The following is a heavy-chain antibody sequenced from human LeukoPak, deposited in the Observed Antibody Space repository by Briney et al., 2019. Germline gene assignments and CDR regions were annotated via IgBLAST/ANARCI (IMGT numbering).Heavy chain of an antibody. J-gene: IGHJ4*02. Sequence: GGSLRLSCAASGFTFSSYSMNWVRQAPGKGLEWVSSISSSSSYIYYADSVKGRFTISRDNAKNSLYLQMNSLRAEDTAVYYCARGRPGIAAAVNYWGQGTLVTVSS. D-gene: IGHD6-13*01. CDR2: ISSSSSYI. CDR3: ARGRPGIAAAVNY. V-gene: IGHV3-21*01. CDR1: GFTFSSYS.